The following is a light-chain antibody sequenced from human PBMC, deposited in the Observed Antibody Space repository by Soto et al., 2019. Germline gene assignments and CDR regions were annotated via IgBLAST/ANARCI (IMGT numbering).Light chain of an antibody. CDR3: QQYYSYPLT. Sequence: ALRMTQSPSSLSASTGDRVTITCRASQGISSYLAWYQQKPGKAPKLLIYAASTLQSGVPSRFSGSGSGTDFTLTISCLQSEEFATYYCQQYYSYPLTFGGGTKVEIK. CDR2: AAS. V-gene: IGKV1-8*01. CDR1: QGISSY. J-gene: IGKJ4*01.